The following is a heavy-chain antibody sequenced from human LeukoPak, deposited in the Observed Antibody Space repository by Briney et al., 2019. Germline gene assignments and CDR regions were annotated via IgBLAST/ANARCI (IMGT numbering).Heavy chain of an antibody. CDR1: GFTFSTYV. J-gene: IGHJ6*02. CDR3: AREPYSSGSYGMDV. D-gene: IGHD6-19*01. Sequence: GGSLRLSCAASGFTFSTYVMNWFRQAPGKGLEWVSTISVGAEYIFYADSVKGRFTISRDDSNNALYLQMNSLRAEDTAVYYCAREPYSSGSYGMDVWGQGTTVAVSS. CDR2: ISVGAEYI. V-gene: IGHV3-23*01.